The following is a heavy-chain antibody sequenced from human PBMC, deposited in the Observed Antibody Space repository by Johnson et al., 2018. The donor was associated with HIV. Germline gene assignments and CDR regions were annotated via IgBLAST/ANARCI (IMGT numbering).Heavy chain of an antibody. J-gene: IGHJ3*02. V-gene: IGHV3-49*04. CDR2: IRSKAYGGTT. Sequence: VQLMESGGGLVQPGRSLRLSCTASGFTFGDYAMSWVRQAPGKGLEWVGFIRSKAYGGTTEYAASVKGRFTISRDDSKSIAYLQMNSLKTEDTAVYYCTRDRYCTNGVCYRPVAFDIWGQGTMVTVSS. CDR3: TRDRYCTNGVCYRPVAFDI. D-gene: IGHD2-8*01. CDR1: GFTFGDYA.